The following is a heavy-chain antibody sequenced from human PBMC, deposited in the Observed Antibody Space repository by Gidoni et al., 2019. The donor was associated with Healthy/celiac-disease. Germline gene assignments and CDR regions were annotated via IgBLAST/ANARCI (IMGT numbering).Heavy chain of an antibody. V-gene: IGHV1-69*01. J-gene: IGHJ4*02. Sequence: QVQLVQSGAEVKKPGSSVKVSCKASGGTFSSDAISWVRQAPGQGLEWMGVVIPIFGTANYAQKFQGRVTITADESTSTAYMELSSLRSEDTAVYYCATSPTSRQYGNYYFDYWGQGTLVTVSS. CDR2: VIPIFGTA. CDR3: ATSPTSRQYGNYYFDY. D-gene: IGHD4-17*01. CDR1: GGTFSSDA.